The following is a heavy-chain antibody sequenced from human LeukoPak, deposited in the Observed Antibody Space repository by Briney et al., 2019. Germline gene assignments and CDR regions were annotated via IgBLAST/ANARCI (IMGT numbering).Heavy chain of an antibody. Sequence: ASETLSLTCTVPGGSISSGSYYWSWIRQPAGKGLEWIGRIYTSGSTNYNPSLKSRVTISVDTSKNQFSLKLSSVTAADTAVYYCATGIYDFWSGYSGGFDYWGQGTLVTVSS. CDR1: GGSISSGSYY. CDR3: ATGIYDFWSGYSGGFDY. J-gene: IGHJ4*02. CDR2: IYTSGST. D-gene: IGHD3-3*01. V-gene: IGHV4-61*02.